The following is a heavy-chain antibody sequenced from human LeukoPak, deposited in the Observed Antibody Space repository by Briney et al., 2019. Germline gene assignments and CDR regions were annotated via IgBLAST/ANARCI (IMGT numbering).Heavy chain of an antibody. Sequence: PGGSLRLSCAASGFTFNTYSMNWVRQAPGKGLEWVSVIYSGGSTYYADSVKGRFTISRDNSKNTLYLQMNSLRAEDTAVYYCAREIPWYYGMDVWGQGTTVTVSS. D-gene: IGHD2-2*02. CDR2: IYSGGST. V-gene: IGHV3-53*01. CDR3: AREIPWYYGMDV. CDR1: GFTFNTYS. J-gene: IGHJ6*02.